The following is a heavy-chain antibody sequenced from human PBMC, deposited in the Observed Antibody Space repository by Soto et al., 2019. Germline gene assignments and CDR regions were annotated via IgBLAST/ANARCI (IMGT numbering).Heavy chain of an antibody. CDR3: ARESEDLTSNFDY. CDR2: ISSTTNYI. V-gene: IGHV3-21*06. J-gene: IGHJ4*02. Sequence: GGSLRLSGAASGFTFTRYSMNWVRQAPGKGLEWVSSISSTTNYIYYGDSMKGRFTISRDNAKNSLYLEMNSLRAEDTAVYYCARESEDLTSNFDYWGQGTLVTVSS. CDR1: GFTFTRYS.